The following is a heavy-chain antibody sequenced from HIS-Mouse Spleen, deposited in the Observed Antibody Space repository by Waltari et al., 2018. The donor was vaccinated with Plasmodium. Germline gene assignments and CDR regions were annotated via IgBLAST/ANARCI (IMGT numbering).Heavy chain of an antibody. J-gene: IGHJ5*02. V-gene: IGHV2-5*02. CDR1: GFSLSTSGVG. CDR3: AHSGGIITIFGVVISNWFDP. D-gene: IGHD3-3*01. Sequence: QITLKESGPTLVQPTQTLTLTCTFSGFSLSTSGVGVGWIRQPSGKALEWLALIYWDDDKRYSPSLKSRLTITKDTSKNQVVLTMTNMDPVDTATYYCAHSGGIITIFGVVISNWFDPWGQGTLVTVSS. CDR2: IYWDDDK.